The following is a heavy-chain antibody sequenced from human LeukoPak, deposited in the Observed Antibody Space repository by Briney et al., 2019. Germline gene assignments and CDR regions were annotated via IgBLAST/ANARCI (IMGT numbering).Heavy chain of an antibody. CDR3: ARRKRPTSSGWTRGWFDP. CDR2: INHSGST. Sequence: SETLSLTGAVYGGSFSGYYWSWIRQRPGKGLEWIGEINHSGSTNYNPSLKSRVTISVDTSKNQFSLKLSSVTAADTAVYYCARRKRPTSSGWTRGWFDPWGQGTLVTVSS. J-gene: IGHJ5*02. D-gene: IGHD6-19*01. V-gene: IGHV4-34*01. CDR1: GGSFSGYY.